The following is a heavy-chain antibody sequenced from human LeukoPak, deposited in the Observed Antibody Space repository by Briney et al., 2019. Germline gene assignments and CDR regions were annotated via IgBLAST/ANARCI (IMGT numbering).Heavy chain of an antibody. CDR2: ISGSGGGT. J-gene: IGHJ1*01. V-gene: IGHV3-23*01. D-gene: IGHD6-19*01. Sequence: GGSLRLSCAASGFTFSSYSVIWARQAPGKGLEWVAAISGSGGGTDYADSVKGRFTISRDNSKNTLYLQMNSLRAEDTAVYYCAKGEQWLVLYFQHWGQGTLVTVSS. CDR3: AKGEQWLVLYFQH. CDR1: GFTFSSYS.